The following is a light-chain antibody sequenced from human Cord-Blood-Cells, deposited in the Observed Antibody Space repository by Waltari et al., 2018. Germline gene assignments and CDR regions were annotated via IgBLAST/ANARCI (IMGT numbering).Light chain of an antibody. CDR1: QSVGRS. CDR2: DAT. Sequence: EIVVTQSRDTLSLSPAERGTRSCRASQSVGRSLTWYQQKPGQAPRLLINDATRRAPGSPDRFSGSGSGTGFGLTLRRLEPEDCAVCYCQNDVRLPATCGQGSKVEIK. CDR3: QNDVRLPAT. V-gene: IGKV3-20*01. J-gene: IGKJ1*01.